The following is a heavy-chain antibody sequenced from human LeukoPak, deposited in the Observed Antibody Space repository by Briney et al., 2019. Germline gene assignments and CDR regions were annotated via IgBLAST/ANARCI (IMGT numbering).Heavy chain of an antibody. CDR3: ARGEGYYDSSGLVDY. V-gene: IGHV4-39*07. J-gene: IGHJ4*02. D-gene: IGHD3-22*01. CDR1: GGSISSSSYY. CDR2: IYYSGST. Sequence: SETLSLTCTVSGGSISSSSYYWGWIRQPPGKGLEWIGSIYYSGSTYYNPSLKSRVTISVDTSKNQFSLKLSSVTAADTAVYYCARGEGYYDSSGLVDYWGQGTLVTVSS.